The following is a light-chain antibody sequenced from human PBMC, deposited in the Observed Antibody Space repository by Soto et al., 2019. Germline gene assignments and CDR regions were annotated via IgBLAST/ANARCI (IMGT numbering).Light chain of an antibody. Sequence: DVVMTQSPLSLPVTLGQPASISCRSNQSLVHSDGIAYFSWFQQRPGRSPRRLIYKVSNRDSGVPARFTGSGSGTDFALKTSRVEAEDVGVYYCMQGKHWRITFGQGTRLEIX. J-gene: IGKJ5*01. CDR2: KVS. V-gene: IGKV2-30*02. CDR3: MQGKHWRIT. CDR1: QSLVHSDGIAY.